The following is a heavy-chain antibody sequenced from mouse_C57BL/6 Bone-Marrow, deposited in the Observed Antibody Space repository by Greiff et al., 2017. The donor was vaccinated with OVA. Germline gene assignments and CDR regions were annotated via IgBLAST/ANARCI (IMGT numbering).Heavy chain of an antibody. D-gene: IGHD1-1*01. V-gene: IGHV1-9*01. CDR2: ILPGSGST. CDR3: AREYPVVEGGYYYAVDY. Sequence: QVQLQQSGAELMKPGASVKLSCKATGYTFTGYWIEWVKQRPGHGLEWIGEILPGSGSTNYNEKFKGKATFTADTSSNTAYMQLSSLTTEDSAIYYCAREYPVVEGGYYYAVDYGGQGTSVTVSS. J-gene: IGHJ4*01. CDR1: GYTFTGYW.